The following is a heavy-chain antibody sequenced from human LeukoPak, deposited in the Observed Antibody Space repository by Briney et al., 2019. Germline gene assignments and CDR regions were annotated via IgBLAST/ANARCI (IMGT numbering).Heavy chain of an antibody. Sequence: GASVKVSCKASGGTFSSYAISWVRQAPGQGLEWMGGIIPIFGTANYAQKFQGRVTITADESTSTAYMELSSLRSEDTAVYYCASGSVHGSGSYSLDHWGQGTLVTVSS. CDR2: IIPIFGTA. J-gene: IGHJ4*02. D-gene: IGHD3-10*01. CDR1: GGTFSSYA. CDR3: ASGSVHGSGSYSLDH. V-gene: IGHV1-69*13.